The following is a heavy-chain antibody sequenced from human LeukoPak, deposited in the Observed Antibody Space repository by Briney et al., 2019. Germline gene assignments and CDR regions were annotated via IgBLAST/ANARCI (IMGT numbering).Heavy chain of an antibody. J-gene: IGHJ4*02. CDR1: GFTFSSYA. CDR2: ISYDGSNK. D-gene: IGHD3-10*01. Sequence: PGRSLRLSCAASGFTFSSYAMHWVRQAPGKGLEWVAVISYDGSNKYYADSVKGRFTISRDNSKNTLYLQTNSLRAEDTAVYYCAREGIAGYYFDYWGQGTLVTVSS. V-gene: IGHV3-30*04. CDR3: AREGIAGYYFDY.